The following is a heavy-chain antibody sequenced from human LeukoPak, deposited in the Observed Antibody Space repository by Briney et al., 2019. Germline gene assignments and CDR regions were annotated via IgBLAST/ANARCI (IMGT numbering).Heavy chain of an antibody. J-gene: IGHJ5*02. CDR3: ARVDCSGGSCYGNWFDP. V-gene: IGHV6-1*01. CDR1: GDSVSSSSAT. D-gene: IGHD2-15*01. Sequence: SQTLLLTCVISGDSVSSSSATWNWIRQSPSRGLEWLGRTYYRSKWYNNYAVSVESRITINPDTSKNQFSLQLNSMTPEDTAVYYCARVDCSGGSCYGNWFDPWGQGTLVTVSS. CDR2: TYYRSKWYN.